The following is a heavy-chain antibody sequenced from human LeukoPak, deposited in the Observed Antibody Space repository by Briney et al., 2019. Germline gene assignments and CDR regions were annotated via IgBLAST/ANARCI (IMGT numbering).Heavy chain of an antibody. Sequence: GASVKVSCKASGGTFSSYAISWVRQAPGQGLEWMGRIIPILGIANYAQKFQGRVTITADKSTSTAYMELSSLRSEDTAVYYCASCSYGYTYYFDYWGQGTLVTVSS. V-gene: IGHV1-69*04. CDR1: GGTFSSYA. J-gene: IGHJ4*02. CDR2: IIPILGIA. CDR3: ASCSYGYTYYFDY. D-gene: IGHD5-18*01.